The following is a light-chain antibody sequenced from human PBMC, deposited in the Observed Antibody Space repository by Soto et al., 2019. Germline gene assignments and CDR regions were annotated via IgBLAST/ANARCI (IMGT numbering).Light chain of an antibody. CDR2: DAS. CDR1: RSVSTS. CDR3: QQYKSYAQT. Sequence: DIQMTQSPSTLSASVGDRVTITCRASRSVSTSLAWYQKKPGKAPKLLIFDASSLESGVPSRFSGSGSGTELTLTISGLQPDDFATYFCQQYKSYAQTFGQGTKVEIK. V-gene: IGKV1-5*01. J-gene: IGKJ1*01.